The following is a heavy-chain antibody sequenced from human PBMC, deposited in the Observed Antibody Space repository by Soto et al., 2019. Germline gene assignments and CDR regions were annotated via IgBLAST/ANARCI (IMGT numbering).Heavy chain of an antibody. CDR2: VHHSWGS. V-gene: IGHV4-59*08. J-gene: IGHJ6*02. Sequence: QVQLQESGPGLVKPSETLSLSCTVSGGSISSYYWSRFRQSPGKRMEWIGYVHHSWGSSYNPSLQSRVDISLGTSKSQFSLKVTSWTATDPAVYYCARQGFGPLHGLVDVWGQGTTVTVSS. CDR3: ARQGFGPLHGLVDV. D-gene: IGHD3-10*01. CDR1: GGSISSYY.